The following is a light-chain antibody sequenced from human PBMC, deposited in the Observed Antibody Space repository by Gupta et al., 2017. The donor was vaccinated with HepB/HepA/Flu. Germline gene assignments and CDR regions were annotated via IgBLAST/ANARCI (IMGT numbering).Light chain of an antibody. CDR3: QQYNSYPG. CDR2: KAS. V-gene: IGKV1-5*03. CDR1: QSISSW. Sequence: DFQLTQSPSTLSASVGDRVTITCRASQSISSWLAWYQQKPGKAPKLLIYKASSLESGVPSRFSGSGSGTEFTLTISSLQPDDFATYYCQQYNSYPGFGQGTKVEIK. J-gene: IGKJ1*01.